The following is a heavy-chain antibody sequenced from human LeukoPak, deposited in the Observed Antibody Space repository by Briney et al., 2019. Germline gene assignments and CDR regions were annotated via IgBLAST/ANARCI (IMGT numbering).Heavy chain of an antibody. Sequence: GGSLRLSCEASGYTFSSYSMNWVRQAPGKGLEWFPSIIRSSSYTHYAHSVKGRFTISRYNAKNSLYLQMNSLRAEDTAVYYCARESEFSTNACGYWGQGTLVTVSS. D-gene: IGHD6-6*01. V-gene: IGHV3-21*01. CDR2: IIRSSSYT. CDR1: GYTFSSYS. CDR3: ARESEFSTNACGY. J-gene: IGHJ4*02.